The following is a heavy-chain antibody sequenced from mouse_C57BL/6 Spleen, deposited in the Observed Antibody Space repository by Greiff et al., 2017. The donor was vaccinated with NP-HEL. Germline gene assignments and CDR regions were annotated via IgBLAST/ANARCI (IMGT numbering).Heavy chain of an antibody. CDR1: GYTFTDYE. V-gene: IGHV1-15*01. J-gene: IGHJ1*03. CDR3: TRWVTWSYYGSSHWYFDV. CDR2: IDPETGGT. D-gene: IGHD1-1*01. Sequence: QVQLKEPGAELVRPGASVTLSCKASGYTFTDYEMHWVKQTPVHGLEWIGAIDPETGGTAYNQKFKGKAILTADKSSSTAYMELRSLTSEDSAVYYGTRWVTWSYYGSSHWYFDVWGTGTTVTVSS.